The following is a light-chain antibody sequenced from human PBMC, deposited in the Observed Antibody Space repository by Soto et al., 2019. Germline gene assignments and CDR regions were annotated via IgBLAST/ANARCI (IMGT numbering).Light chain of an antibody. Sequence: DIQMTQSPSSLSASVGDRVTITCRASLTIGDSLSWFQQKAGKPPTLLIYGASALQSGVPARFSGSGSGTDFTLTISHMQREDFATYYCLQTYNLPRTFGQGTKVDIK. CDR2: GAS. J-gene: IGKJ1*01. CDR1: LTIGDS. V-gene: IGKV1-39*01. CDR3: LQTYNLPRT.